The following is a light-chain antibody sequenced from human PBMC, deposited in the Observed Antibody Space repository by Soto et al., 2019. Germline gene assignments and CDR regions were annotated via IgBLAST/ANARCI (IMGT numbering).Light chain of an antibody. CDR2: GAS. V-gene: IGKV3-20*01. CDR1: QSVSSSY. Sequence: VLTQSPCTLSLSPGERATLSCRASQSVSSSYLAWSQQTPGQAHRLLIYGASSRATGIPDRFSGSGSGTDFPLTIIRLEPEDFAVYYCQQYGSSPVFTFGHGTKLEIK. CDR3: QQYGSSPVFT. J-gene: IGKJ2*01.